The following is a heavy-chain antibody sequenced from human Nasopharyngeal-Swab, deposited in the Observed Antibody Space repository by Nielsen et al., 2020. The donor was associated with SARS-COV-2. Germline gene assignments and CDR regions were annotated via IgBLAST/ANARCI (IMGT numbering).Heavy chain of an antibody. CDR2: INWDDHK. Sequence: SGPTMVKPTQTLTLTCTFSGFTLSASGMCVTWILQTPGKALEWLALINWDDHKYYSTSLRTRLNISKDTSKNQVVLTMTNMDPVDTGTYYCARMYSTGYYYYGMDVWGQGTTVTVSS. V-gene: IGHV2-70*01. D-gene: IGHD3-10*01. CDR3: ARMYSTGYYYYGMDV. J-gene: IGHJ6*02. CDR1: GFTLSASGMC.